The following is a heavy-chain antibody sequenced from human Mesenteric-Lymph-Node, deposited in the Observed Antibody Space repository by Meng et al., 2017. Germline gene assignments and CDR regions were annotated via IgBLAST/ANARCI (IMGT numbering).Heavy chain of an antibody. CDR3: ARSPMGGCSSTSCMSGWFDP. V-gene: IGHV5-51*01. J-gene: IGHJ5*02. CDR2: INPDGSDA. CDR1: GYTFTKYW. D-gene: IGHD2-2*01. Sequence: GESLKISCKASGYTFTKYWIGWVRQMPGKGLEWMGIINPDGSDARYSPSFQGQVTISADKSISTAYLQWSSLKASDTAMYYCARSPMGGCSSTSCMSGWFDPWGQGTLVTVSS.